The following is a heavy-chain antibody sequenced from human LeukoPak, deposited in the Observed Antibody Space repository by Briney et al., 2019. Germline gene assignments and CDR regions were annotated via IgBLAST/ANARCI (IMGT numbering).Heavy chain of an antibody. CDR2: IYSGGST. D-gene: IGHD6-13*01. Sequence: GGSLRLSCAASGFTVSSNYMSWVRQAPGKGLEWVSVIYSGGSTHYTDSVKGRFTISRDNSKNTLYLQMDSLRADDTAVYYCARGTAYSSSWYGAFDMWGQGTMVTVSS. V-gene: IGHV3-53*01. CDR1: GFTVSSNY. CDR3: ARGTAYSSSWYGAFDM. J-gene: IGHJ3*02.